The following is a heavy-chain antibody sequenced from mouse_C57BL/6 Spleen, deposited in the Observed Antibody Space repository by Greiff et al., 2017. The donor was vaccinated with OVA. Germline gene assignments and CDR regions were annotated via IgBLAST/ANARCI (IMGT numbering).Heavy chain of an antibody. CDR1: GFSLSTFGMG. Sequence: QVQLKESGPGILQPSQTLSLTCSFSGFSLSTFGMGVGWIRQPSGTGLEWLAHIWWDDDKYYNPALKSRLTISKDTAKNQVFLKNANVDTADTATYYCARKIYYGNFGGYWYFDVWGTGTTVTVSS. D-gene: IGHD2-1*01. V-gene: IGHV8-8*01. CDR3: ARKIYYGNFGGYWYFDV. CDR2: IWWDDDK. J-gene: IGHJ1*03.